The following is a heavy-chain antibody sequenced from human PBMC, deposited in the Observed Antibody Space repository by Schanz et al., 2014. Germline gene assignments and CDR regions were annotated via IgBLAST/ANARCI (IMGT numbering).Heavy chain of an antibody. CDR2: ISTDGSTS. J-gene: IGHJ6*02. V-gene: IGHV3-74*01. D-gene: IGHD6-6*01. CDR1: GFTFSSYW. Sequence: VQLLESGGGVVQPGGSLRLSCAASGFTFSSYWMHWVRQPPGKGLVWVSRISTDGSTSTSADSVKGRFTISRDNAKNSLHLQMNSLRAEDTAVYYCVREGSSSPDCCYYNGMDVWGQGTTVTVSS. CDR3: VREGSSSPDCCYYNGMDV.